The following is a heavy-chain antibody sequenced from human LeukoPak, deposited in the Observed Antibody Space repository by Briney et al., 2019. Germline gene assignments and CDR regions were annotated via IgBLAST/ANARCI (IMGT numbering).Heavy chain of an antibody. V-gene: IGHV1-2*06. CDR2: IPRIGGGT. Sequence: ASVKVSCKASGYTFTAYYLHCVRQAPGQGLEWMGRIPRIGGGTSYAQKFQGTVTMTRDTSITTAYMELSSLISDDTAVYYCARGSLAGTTGTTGFDYWGLGTLVTVSS. J-gene: IGHJ4*02. CDR3: ARGSLAGTTGTTGFDY. D-gene: IGHD1-1*01. CDR1: GYTFTAYY.